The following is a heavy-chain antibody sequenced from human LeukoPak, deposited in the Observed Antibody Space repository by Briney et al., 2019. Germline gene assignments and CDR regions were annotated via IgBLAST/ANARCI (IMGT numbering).Heavy chain of an antibody. D-gene: IGHD4-17*01. J-gene: IGHJ4*02. V-gene: IGHV4-39*01. CDR2: IYYSGST. CDR1: GGSISSSSYY. Sequence: EPSETLSLTCTVSGGSISSSSYYWGWIRQPPGKGLEWIGSIYYSGSTYYNPSLKSRVTISVDTSKNQFSLKLSSVTAADTAVYYCATTTVTTSSSYYFDHWGQGTLVTVSS. CDR3: ATTTVTTSSSYYFDH.